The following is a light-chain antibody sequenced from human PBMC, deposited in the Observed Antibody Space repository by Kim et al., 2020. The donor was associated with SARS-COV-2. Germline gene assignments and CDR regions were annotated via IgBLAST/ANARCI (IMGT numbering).Light chain of an antibody. CDR3: QAWDSSTVV. Sequence: VSPGKTASITCSGDKLGDKYACWYQQKPGQSPVLVIYQDSKRPSGIPERFSGSNSGNTAPLTISGTQAMDEADYYCQAWDSSTVVFGGGTQLTVL. CDR1: KLGDKY. CDR2: QDS. V-gene: IGLV3-1*01. J-gene: IGLJ2*01.